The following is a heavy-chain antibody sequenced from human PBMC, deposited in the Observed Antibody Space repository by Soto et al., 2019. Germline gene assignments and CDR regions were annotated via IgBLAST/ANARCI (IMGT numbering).Heavy chain of an antibody. CDR3: ARDPAGTVFWFDP. D-gene: IGHD6-19*01. CDR1: GYTFTSYA. V-gene: IGHV1-3*01. Sequence: QVQLVQSGAEVKKPGASVRVSCEASGYTFTSYAIHWVRQAPGQGLEWMGWINAGNGNTKYSQKFQGRVTITRDTSTSTSYMELSSLRSEDAAVYYCARDPAGTVFWFDPWGQGTLATVSS. CDR2: INAGNGNT. J-gene: IGHJ5*02.